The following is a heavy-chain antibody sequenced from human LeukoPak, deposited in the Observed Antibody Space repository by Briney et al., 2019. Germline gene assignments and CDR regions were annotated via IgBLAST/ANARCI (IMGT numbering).Heavy chain of an antibody. CDR1: GFTFSSYA. CDR3: AKEGGYCSSTSCYPYYFDY. D-gene: IGHD2-2*01. J-gene: IGHJ4*02. Sequence: GGSLRLSCAASGFTFSSYAMSWVGQAPGKGLEWVSAISGSGGSTYYADSVKGRFTISRDNYKNTLYLQMNSLRAEDTAVYYCAKEGGYCSSTSCYPYYFDYWGQGTLVTVSS. V-gene: IGHV3-23*01. CDR2: ISGSGGST.